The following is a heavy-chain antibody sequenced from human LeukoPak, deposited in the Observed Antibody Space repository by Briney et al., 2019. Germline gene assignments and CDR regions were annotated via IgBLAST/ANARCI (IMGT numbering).Heavy chain of an antibody. V-gene: IGHV3-11*04. D-gene: IGHD3-3*01. CDR2: ISSSGSTI. Sequence: GGSLRLSCAASGFTLSDYYMSWIRQAPGKGLEWVSYISSSGSTIYYADSVKGRFTISRDNAKNSLYLQMNSLRAEDTAVYYCARGQGVVYDFWSGYLFWGQGTLVTVSS. CDR1: GFTLSDYY. CDR3: ARGQGVVYDFWSGYLF. J-gene: IGHJ4*02.